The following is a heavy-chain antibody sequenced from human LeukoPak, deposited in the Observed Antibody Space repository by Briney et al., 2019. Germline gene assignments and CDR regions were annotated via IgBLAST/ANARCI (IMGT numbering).Heavy chain of an antibody. CDR1: GFTFSSYS. J-gene: IGHJ4*02. CDR2: IRYDGSNK. V-gene: IGHV3-30*02. D-gene: IGHD3-10*01. Sequence: GGSLRLSCAASGFTFSSYSMNWVRQAPGKGLEWVAFIRYDGSNKYYADSVKGRFTISRDNSKNTLYLQMNSLRAEDTAVYYCAKDRRLWFGELGGFDYWGQGTLVTVSS. CDR3: AKDRRLWFGELGGFDY.